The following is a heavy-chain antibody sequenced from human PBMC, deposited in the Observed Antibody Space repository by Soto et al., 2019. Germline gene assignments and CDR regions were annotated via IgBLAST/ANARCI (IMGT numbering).Heavy chain of an antibody. CDR3: ARGPAYSDSWYGFDY. D-gene: IGHD6-13*01. J-gene: IGHJ4*02. Sequence: EVQLVESGGGLVQPGGSLRLSCVASGFTFSRQWMHWVRQAPGKGLLWVSRINNDGSSTSYADSVKGRFTISRDNAKNTLYLQVNSLRAEDTAVYYCARGPAYSDSWYGFDYWGQGTLGTVSS. CDR2: INNDGSST. V-gene: IGHV3-74*01. CDR1: GFTFSRQW.